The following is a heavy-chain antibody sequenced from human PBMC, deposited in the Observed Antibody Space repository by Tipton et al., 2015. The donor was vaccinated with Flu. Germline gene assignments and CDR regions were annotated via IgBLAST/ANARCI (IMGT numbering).Heavy chain of an antibody. Sequence: SLRLSCAASGFNFSTYWMHWVRQVPGKGLVWVSRLNSDGTSTSYAVSVKGRFTISRDNAQNTLYLQMNSLRVEDTAVYYCARAIAVAGTGGYYWGQGTLVSVS. CDR1: GFNFSTYW. CDR2: LNSDGTST. V-gene: IGHV3-74*01. CDR3: ARAIAVAGTGGYY. D-gene: IGHD6-19*01. J-gene: IGHJ4*02.